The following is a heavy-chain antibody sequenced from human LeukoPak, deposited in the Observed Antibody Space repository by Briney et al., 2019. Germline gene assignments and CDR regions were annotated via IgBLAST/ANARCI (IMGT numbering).Heavy chain of an antibody. CDR1: GFTFSSYG. CDR2: ISYDGSNK. Sequence: GGSLRLSCAASGFTFSSYGMHWVRQAPGKGLEWVAVISYDGSNKYYAGSVKGRFTISRDSSKNTLYLQMNSLRAEDTAVYYCAKGAMATVPYYFDYWGQGTLVTVSS. CDR3: AKGAMATVPYYFDY. J-gene: IGHJ4*02. V-gene: IGHV3-30*18. D-gene: IGHD5-24*01.